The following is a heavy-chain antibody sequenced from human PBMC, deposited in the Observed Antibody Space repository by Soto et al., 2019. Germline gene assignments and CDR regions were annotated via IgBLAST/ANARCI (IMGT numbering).Heavy chain of an antibody. CDR1: GFTFSSYS. CDR3: ARGGIAVAGAFDI. V-gene: IGHV3-64*01. Sequence: GGSLRLSCAASGFTFSSYSMHWVRQAPGKGLEYVSAISSNGGSTYYANPVKGRFTISRDNSKNTLYLQMGSLRAEDMAVYYCARGGIAVAGAFDIWGQGTMVTVSS. J-gene: IGHJ3*02. CDR2: ISSNGGST. D-gene: IGHD6-19*01.